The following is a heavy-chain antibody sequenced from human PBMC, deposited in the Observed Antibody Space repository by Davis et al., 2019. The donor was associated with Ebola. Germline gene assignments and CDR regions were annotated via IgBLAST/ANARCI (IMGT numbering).Heavy chain of an antibody. J-gene: IGHJ4*02. V-gene: IGHV3-33*01. D-gene: IGHD3-9*01. Sequence: GESLKISCATSGISLAPHGMHWVRQAPGKGLEWVSMSVNDAVTQYYGDSVRGRFTISRDNSRNMIYLQMNSLRVEDTAVYYCARDHFEGSLDYWGQGTLVTVSS. CDR3: ARDHFEGSLDY. CDR2: SVNDAVTQ. CDR1: GISLAPHG.